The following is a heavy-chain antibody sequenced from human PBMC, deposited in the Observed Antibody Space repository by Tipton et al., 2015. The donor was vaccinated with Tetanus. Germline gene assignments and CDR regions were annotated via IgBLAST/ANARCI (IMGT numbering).Heavy chain of an antibody. V-gene: IGHV4-39*07. Sequence: TLSLTCTVSGGSINSSYYWGWIRQPPGKGLEWIGSIYYSGYTYYKASLKGRVTMSLDTSKNQFSLKLTSVTAADTAMYYCARGSDIVVVPGVTRADWFDPWGQGTLVTVSS. J-gene: IGHJ5*02. CDR3: ARGSDIVVVPGVTRADWFDP. CDR2: IYYSGYT. CDR1: GGSINSSYY. D-gene: IGHD2-2*01.